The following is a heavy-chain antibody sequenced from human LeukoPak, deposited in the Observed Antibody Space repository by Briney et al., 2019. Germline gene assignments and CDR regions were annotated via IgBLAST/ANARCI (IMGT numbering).Heavy chain of an antibody. Sequence: SETLSLTCTVSGGSISSGGYYWSWIRQHPGKSLEWIGYIYYSGSTYYNPSLKSRVIISVDTSKNQFSLKLSSVTAADTAVYYCARSPIVPAAIDGMDVWGKGTTVTVSS. CDR2: IYYSGST. CDR3: ARSPIVPAAIDGMDV. CDR1: GGSISSGGYY. V-gene: IGHV4-31*03. J-gene: IGHJ6*04. D-gene: IGHD2-2*01.